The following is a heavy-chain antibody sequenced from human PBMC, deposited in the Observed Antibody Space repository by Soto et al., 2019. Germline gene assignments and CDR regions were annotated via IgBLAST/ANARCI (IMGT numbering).Heavy chain of an antibody. J-gene: IGHJ6*02. D-gene: IGHD3-22*01. V-gene: IGHV4-34*02. CDR1: GGSFAGYY. CDR2: INHSGST. CDR3: ARGRAYFDRSGYCSYYHGMDV. Sequence: QVQLQQWGAGLLKPSETLSLTCAVSGGSFAGYYWCWVRQPPGKGLEWIGEINHSGSTNYNPSLKRRHTISAGTSKNQFCPNLDSVTAADTALYYCARGRAYFDRSGYCSYYHGMDVWGQGTMVTVSS.